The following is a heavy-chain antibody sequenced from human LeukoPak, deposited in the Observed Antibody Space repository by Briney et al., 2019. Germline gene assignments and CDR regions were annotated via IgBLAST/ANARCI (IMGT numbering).Heavy chain of an antibody. D-gene: IGHD3-10*01. CDR3: ARGGFGSGSHFDY. J-gene: IGHJ4*02. CDR1: GYTFTRYD. V-gene: IGHV1-8*01. Sequence: ASVKVSCKASGYTFTRYDINWVRQAPGQGLEWIGCMNPNSGDTGYVQKFQGRVTMTRSTSISTAYMELTSLRSEDTAIYYCARGGFGSGSHFDYWGQGTLVTVSS. CDR2: MNPNSGDT.